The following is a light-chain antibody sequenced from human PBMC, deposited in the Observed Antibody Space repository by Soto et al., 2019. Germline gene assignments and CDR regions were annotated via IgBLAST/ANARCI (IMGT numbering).Light chain of an antibody. V-gene: IGKV3-15*01. Sequence: EIVITQSPATLSVSPGETATLSCRASQSVSSNLAWYPQKPGQAPSLLIYGASTRATDIPPRFSGSGSGTEFTLTITSLQSEDFAVYDCQQYKNWPPLTFGGGTKVDIK. CDR3: QQYKNWPPLT. CDR2: GAS. CDR1: QSVSSN. J-gene: IGKJ4*01.